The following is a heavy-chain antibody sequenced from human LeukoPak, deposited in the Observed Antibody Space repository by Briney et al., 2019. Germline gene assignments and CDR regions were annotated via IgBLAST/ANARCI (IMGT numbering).Heavy chain of an antibody. J-gene: IGHJ4*02. CDR2: IIPILGIA. D-gene: IGHD5-12*01. CDR3: ASSAIVATISANLDY. CDR1: GGTFSTYA. V-gene: IGHV1-69*04. Sequence: SVKVSCKASGGTFSTYAISRVRQAPGHGLEWMGRIIPILGIANYAQKFQGRVTITADKSTSTAYMELSSLRSEDTAVYYCASSAIVATISANLDYWGQGTLVTVSS.